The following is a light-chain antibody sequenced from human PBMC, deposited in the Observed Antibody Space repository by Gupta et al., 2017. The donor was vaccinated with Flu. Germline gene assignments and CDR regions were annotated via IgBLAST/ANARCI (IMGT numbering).Light chain of an antibody. J-gene: IGLJ2*01. CDR2: EDN. Sequence: NFMLTQPHSVSESPGKTVTISCTRSSGSIASNYVQWYQQRPGSSPTIVIYEDNQRPSGVPDRFSGSIDSSSTSASLTISGLKTEDDSYCYCPSYNSSNLVFGGGTKLTVL. CDR1: SGSIASNY. V-gene: IGLV6-57*01. CDR3: PSYNSSNLV.